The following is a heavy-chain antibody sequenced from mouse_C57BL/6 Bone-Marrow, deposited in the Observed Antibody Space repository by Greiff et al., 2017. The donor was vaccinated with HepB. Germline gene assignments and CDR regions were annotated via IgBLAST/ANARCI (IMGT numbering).Heavy chain of an antibody. D-gene: IGHD1-1*01. CDR2: IRSKSNNYAT. J-gene: IGHJ1*03. V-gene: IGHV10-1*01. CDR3: VRHRYGSSPNWYFDV. CDR1: GFSFNTYA. Sequence: EVQRVESGGGLVQPKGSLKLSCAASGFSFNTYAMNWVRQAPGKGLEWVARIRSKSNNYATYYADSVKDRFTISRDDSESMLYLQMNNLKTEDTAMYYCVRHRYGSSPNWYFDVWGTGTTVTVSS.